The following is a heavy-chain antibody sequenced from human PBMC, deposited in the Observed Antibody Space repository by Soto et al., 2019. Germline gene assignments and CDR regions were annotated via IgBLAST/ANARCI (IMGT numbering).Heavy chain of an antibody. J-gene: IGHJ5*02. CDR1: GGSISSGGYS. D-gene: IGHD6-13*01. CDR3: ARTSSSWSYNWFDP. V-gene: IGHV4-30-2*01. CDR2: IYHSGST. Sequence: LSLTCAVSGGSISSGGYSWSWIRQPPGKGLEWIGYIYHSGSTYYNPSLKSRVTISVDRSKNQFSLKLSSVTAADTAVYYCARTSSSWSYNWFDPWGQGTLVTVSS.